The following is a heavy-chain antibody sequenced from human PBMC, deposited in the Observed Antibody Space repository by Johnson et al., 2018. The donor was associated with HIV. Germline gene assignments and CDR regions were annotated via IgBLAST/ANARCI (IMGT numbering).Heavy chain of an antibody. Sequence: LQLVESGGGLAQPGRSLRLSCAASGFTFRSHAIHWVRPPPGMALASVPGIPGNGCRPYYAYSLQRSFPLSRDNSRNTLYLQMGSLRAEDMAVYYCARDPLENDYIWGQGAFDIWGQGTMGTVSS. CDR2: IPGNGCRP. CDR1: GFTFRSHA. V-gene: IGHV3-64*01. J-gene: IGHJ3*02. D-gene: IGHD3-16*01. CDR3: ARDPLENDYIWGQGAFDI.